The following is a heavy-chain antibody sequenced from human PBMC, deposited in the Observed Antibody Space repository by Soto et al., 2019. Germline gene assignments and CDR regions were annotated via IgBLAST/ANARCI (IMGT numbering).Heavy chain of an antibody. CDR2: VSYDGSNT. CDR3: ARGQSGRGYYYYGMDV. CDR1: GFTFSSYG. D-gene: IGHD2-15*01. Sequence: PGGSLRLSCAASGFTFSSYGMQWVRQAPGKGLEWVAVVSYDGSNTYYADSVKGRFTISRDNSKNTLHLQMNTLRAEDTAVYYCARGQSGRGYYYYGMDVWGQGTTVTVSS. V-gene: IGHV3-33*05. J-gene: IGHJ6*02.